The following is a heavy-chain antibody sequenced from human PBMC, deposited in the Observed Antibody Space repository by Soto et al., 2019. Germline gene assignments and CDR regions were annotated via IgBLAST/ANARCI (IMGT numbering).Heavy chain of an antibody. V-gene: IGHV3-11*01. Sequence: GGALGLPCAFSGVDFGDYYMSWIRRAPGKGLEWVSYIDSGDGTTYYTDSVKGGFTISRDNAKKTVYLQMSSLRVEDTALYCCVRPYYSSSWFPLDLWGQGTLVTVSS. D-gene: IGHD6-13*01. J-gene: IGHJ5*02. CDR3: VRPYYSSSWFPLDL. CDR1: GVDFGDYY. CDR2: IDSGDGTT.